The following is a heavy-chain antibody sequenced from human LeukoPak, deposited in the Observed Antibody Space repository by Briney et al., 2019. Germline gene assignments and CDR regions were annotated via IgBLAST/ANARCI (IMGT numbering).Heavy chain of an antibody. D-gene: IGHD5-24*01. Sequence: ASETLSLTCTVSGGSISSYYWSWIRQPPGKGLEWIGYIYTSGSTNYNPSLKSRVTISVDTSKNQFSLKLSSATAADTAVYYCARLREMAYWDYYFDYWGQGNLVTVSS. CDR2: IYTSGST. CDR1: GGSISSYY. CDR3: ARLREMAYWDYYFDY. J-gene: IGHJ4*02. V-gene: IGHV4-4*09.